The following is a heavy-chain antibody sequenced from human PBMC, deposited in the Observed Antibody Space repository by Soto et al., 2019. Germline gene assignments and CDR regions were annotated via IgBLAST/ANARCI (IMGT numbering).Heavy chain of an antibody. CDR1: GFTFSSYW. CDR3: ARDQFGYSSSWSFGYYHYGMDV. J-gene: IGHJ6*02. D-gene: IGHD6-13*01. V-gene: IGHV3-7*03. CDR2: IKQDGSEK. Sequence: GGSLRLSCAASGFTFSSYWMSWVRQAPGKGLEWVANIKQDGSEKYYVDSVKGRFTISRDNAKNSLYLQMNSLRAEDTAVYYCARDQFGYSSSWSFGYYHYGMDVWGQGTTVTVSS.